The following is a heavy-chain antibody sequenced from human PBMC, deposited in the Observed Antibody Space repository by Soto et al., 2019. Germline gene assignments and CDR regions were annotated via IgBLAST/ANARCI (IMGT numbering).Heavy chain of an antibody. V-gene: IGHV3-21*01. J-gene: IGHJ6*03. CDR3: ARDGGYCSSTSCHYYYYYMDV. D-gene: IGHD2-2*01. Sequence: GGSLRLSCAASGFTFSSYSMNWVRQAPGKGLEWVSSISSSSSYIYYADSVKGRFTISRDNAKNSLYLQMNSLRAEDTAVYYCARDGGYCSSTSCHYYYYYMDVWGKGTTVTVSS. CDR2: ISSSSSYI. CDR1: GFTFSSYS.